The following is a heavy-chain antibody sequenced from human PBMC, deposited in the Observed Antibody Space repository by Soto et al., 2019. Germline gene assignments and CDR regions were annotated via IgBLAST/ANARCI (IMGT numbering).Heavy chain of an antibody. CDR2: AYYSGGA. J-gene: IGHJ5*01. D-gene: IGHD2-21*01. V-gene: IGHV4-39*01. CDR1: GVSLHNSHSF. CDR3: GRVVEGATRHTDFDS. Sequence: PSETLSLTCAVSGVSLHNSHSFWGWIRQPPGKGLEFIANAYYSGGAHYNPSFKSRVTISVDTATNQVSLRMSSVTAAETAVYFCGRVVEGATRHTDFDSWGQGTLVTVSS.